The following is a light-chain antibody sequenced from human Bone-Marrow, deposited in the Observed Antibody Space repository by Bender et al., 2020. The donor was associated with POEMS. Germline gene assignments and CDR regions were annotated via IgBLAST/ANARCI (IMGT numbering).Light chain of an antibody. V-gene: IGLV2-14*01. J-gene: IGLJ3*02. CDR2: DVT. CDR3: SSYTSSSTVV. CDR1: NFNL. Sequence: QSALTQPASVSGSPGQSITISCTGPNFNLVSGYQQRPGKAPKLMIYDVTNRPSGVPHRFSGSKSDNTASLTISGLQAEDEADYYCSSYTSSSTVVFGGGTKLTVL.